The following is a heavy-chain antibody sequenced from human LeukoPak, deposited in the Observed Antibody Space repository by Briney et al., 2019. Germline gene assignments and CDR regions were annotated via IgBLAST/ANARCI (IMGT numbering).Heavy chain of an antibody. J-gene: IGHJ2*01. Sequence: PSQTLSLTCTVSGGSISSGYYWSWIRQPPGKGLEWIGYIYYTGNTYYNPSLKSRITISVDTSKNHFSLKLSSVTGADTAVYYCARGPSFGSSSRFDLWGRGTLVSVSS. V-gene: IGHV4-31*03. D-gene: IGHD6-13*01. CDR2: IYYTGNT. CDR1: GGSISSGYY. CDR3: ARGPSFGSSSRFDL.